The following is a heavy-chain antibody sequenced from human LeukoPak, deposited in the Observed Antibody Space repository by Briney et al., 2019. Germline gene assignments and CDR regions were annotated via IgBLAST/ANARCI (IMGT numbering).Heavy chain of an antibody. J-gene: IGHJ5*02. D-gene: IGHD1-26*01. Sequence: GSLRLSCAASGFTFSSCAMSWIRQPPGKGLEWIGYIYYSGSTNYNPSLKSRVTISVDTSKNQFSLKLSSVTAADTAVYYCARADGIVGATVWFDPWGQGTLVTVSS. CDR1: GFTFSSCA. V-gene: IGHV4-59*01. CDR2: IYYSGST. CDR3: ARADGIVGATVWFDP.